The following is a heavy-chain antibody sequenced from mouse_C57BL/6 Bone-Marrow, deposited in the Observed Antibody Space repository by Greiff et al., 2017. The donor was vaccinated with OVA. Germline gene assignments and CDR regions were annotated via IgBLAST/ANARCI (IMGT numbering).Heavy chain of an antibody. CDR1: GFNIKDDY. J-gene: IGHJ3*01. D-gene: IGHD2-3*01. V-gene: IGHV14-4*01. CDR3: TTRLYDCPFAY. CDR2: IDPENGDT. Sequence: VQLQQSGAELVRPGASVKLSCTASGFNIKDDYLHWVKQRPEQGLEWIGWIDPENGDTEYASKFQGKAPITADTSSNTAYLQLSSLTSEDTAVYYCTTRLYDCPFAYWGQGTLVTVSA.